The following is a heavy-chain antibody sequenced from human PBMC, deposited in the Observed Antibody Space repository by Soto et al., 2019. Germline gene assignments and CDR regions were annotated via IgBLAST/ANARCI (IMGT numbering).Heavy chain of an antibody. CDR1: GFTFSSYA. CDR3: AKDYCSSTSCYTNDY. D-gene: IGHD2-2*02. V-gene: IGHV3-23*01. CDR2: ISGSGGST. Sequence: GGSLRLSCAASGFTFSSYAMSWVRQAPGKGLEWVSAISGSGGSTYYADSVKGRFTISRDNSKNTLYLQMNSLRAEDTAVYYCAKDYCSSTSCYTNDYWGQGTLVTVSS. J-gene: IGHJ4*02.